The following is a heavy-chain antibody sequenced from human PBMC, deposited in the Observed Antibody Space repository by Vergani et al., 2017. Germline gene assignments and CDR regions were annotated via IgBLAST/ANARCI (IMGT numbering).Heavy chain of an antibody. Sequence: VQLVESGGGLVQPGRSLRLSCAASGFTFDDYALHWVRQAPGKGLEWVSGISWNSGSIGYADSVKGRFTISRDNAKNSLYLQMNSLRAEDTALYYCASKGPGNDAFDYWGQGTLVTVSS. CDR2: ISWNSGSI. V-gene: IGHV3-9*01. D-gene: IGHD1-1*01. CDR1: GFTFDDYA. CDR3: ASKGPGNDAFDY. J-gene: IGHJ4*02.